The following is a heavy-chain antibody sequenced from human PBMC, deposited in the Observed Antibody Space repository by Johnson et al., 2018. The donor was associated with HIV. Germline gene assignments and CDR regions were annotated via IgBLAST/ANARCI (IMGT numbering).Heavy chain of an antibody. CDR2: ISSRATTI. CDR3: VRDRGYYDRVDVFDI. D-gene: IGHD3-10*02. Sequence: EVQLVESGGGLVQPGGSLKLSCAASAFTFSSYEMNWVRQAPGKGLEWVSYISSRATTIYYADSGKGRFTISRDNAKNSLYLQMNSLRAEDTAVYYCVRDRGYYDRVDVFDIWGQGAMVTVSS. V-gene: IGHV3-48*03. J-gene: IGHJ3*02. CDR1: AFTFSSYE.